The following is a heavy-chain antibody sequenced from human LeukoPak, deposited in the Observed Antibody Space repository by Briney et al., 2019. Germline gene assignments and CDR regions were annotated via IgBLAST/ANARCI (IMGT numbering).Heavy chain of an antibody. D-gene: IGHD3-22*01. CDR3: VRDDDRPDNGLDY. J-gene: IGHJ4*02. CDR1: GFTFSSYA. Sequence: GGSLRLSCAASGFTFSSYAMSWVREAPGKGLEWVSAISGSGGSTYYADSVKGRFTISRDNSKNTLYLQMNSLRAEDTAVYYCVRDDDRPDNGLDYWGQGTLVTVSS. CDR2: ISGSGGST. V-gene: IGHV3-23*01.